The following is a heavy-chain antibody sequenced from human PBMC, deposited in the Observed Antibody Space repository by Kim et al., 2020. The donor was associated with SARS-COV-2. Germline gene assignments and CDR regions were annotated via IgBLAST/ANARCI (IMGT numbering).Heavy chain of an antibody. V-gene: IGHV3-30-3*01. CDR1: GFTFSSYA. J-gene: IGHJ4*02. CDR2: ISYDGSNK. Sequence: GGSLRLSCAASGFTFSSYAMHWVRQAPGKGLEWVAVISYDGSNKYYADSVKGRFTISRDNSKNTLYLQMNSLRAEDTAVYYCARAHIVGATRRVPYYFDYWGQGTLVTVSS. D-gene: IGHD1-26*01. CDR3: ARAHIVGATRRVPYYFDY.